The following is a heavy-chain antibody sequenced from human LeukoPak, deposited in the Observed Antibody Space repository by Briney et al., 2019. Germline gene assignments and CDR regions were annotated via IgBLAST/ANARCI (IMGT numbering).Heavy chain of an antibody. CDR3: ARGLDVERSSAWSWGPKKFYYNVMDV. D-gene: IGHD3-9*01. CDR1: GGTFSSYA. Sequence: GSSVKVSCKASGGTFSSYAISWVRQAPGQGLEWMGWMNPSSGNTAYAQRFQGRVTMTRDTSTNTAFLQLTSLRSEDTAVYYCARGLDVERSSAWSWGPKKFYYNVMDVWGQGTTVTVSS. J-gene: IGHJ6*02. CDR2: MNPSSGNT. V-gene: IGHV1-8*02.